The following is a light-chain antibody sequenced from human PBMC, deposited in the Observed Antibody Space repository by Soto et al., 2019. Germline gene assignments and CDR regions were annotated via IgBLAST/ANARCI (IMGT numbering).Light chain of an antibody. Sequence: DIQMTQSPSSLSASVGDRVTITCRASESISRHLNWYQQKPGKAPNLLIYAASTLQNGVPSRFIGSGSGTDFTLTISSLQPEDFATYYCQQSYSTLSIRFGQGTRLEIK. V-gene: IGKV1-39*01. CDR1: ESISRH. CDR3: QQSYSTLSIR. CDR2: AAS. J-gene: IGKJ5*01.